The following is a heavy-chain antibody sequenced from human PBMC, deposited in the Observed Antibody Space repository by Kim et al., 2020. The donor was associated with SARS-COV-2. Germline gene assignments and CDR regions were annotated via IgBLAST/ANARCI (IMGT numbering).Heavy chain of an antibody. CDR3: AREYSSSAYYFDY. CDR1: GGTFSSYA. CDR2: IIPIFGTA. Sequence: SVKVSCKASGGTFSSYAISWVRQAPGQGLEWMGGIIPIFGTANYAQKFQGRVTNTADESTSTAYMELSSLRSEDTAVYYCAREYSSSAYYFDYWGQGTLVTVSS. V-gene: IGHV1-69*13. J-gene: IGHJ4*02. D-gene: IGHD6-6*01.